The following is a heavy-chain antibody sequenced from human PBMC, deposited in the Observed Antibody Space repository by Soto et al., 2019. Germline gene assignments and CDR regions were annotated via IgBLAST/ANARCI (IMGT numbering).Heavy chain of an antibody. V-gene: IGHV1-69*13. CDR1: GGTFSSYA. Sequence: ASVKVSCKASGGTFSSYAISWVRQAPGQGLEWMGGIIPIFGTANYAQKFQGRVTITADESTSTAYMELSSLRSEDTAVYYCARGPNGDYYYYGMDVWGQGTTVTVSS. D-gene: IGHD4-17*01. CDR2: IIPIFGTA. J-gene: IGHJ6*02. CDR3: ARGPNGDYYYYGMDV.